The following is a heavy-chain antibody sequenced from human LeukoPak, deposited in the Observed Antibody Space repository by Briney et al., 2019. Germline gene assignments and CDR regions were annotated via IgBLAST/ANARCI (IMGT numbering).Heavy chain of an antibody. V-gene: IGHV1-46*01. Sequence: ASVKVSCKASGYTFTSYYMHWVRQAPGQGLEWMGIINPSGGSTSYAQKFQGRVTMTRDTSTSTVYTELSSLRSEDTAVYYCARDPGVGATEYYFDYWGQGTLVTVSS. CDR1: GYTFTSYY. D-gene: IGHD1-26*01. CDR2: INPSGGST. CDR3: ARDPGVGATEYYFDY. J-gene: IGHJ4*02.